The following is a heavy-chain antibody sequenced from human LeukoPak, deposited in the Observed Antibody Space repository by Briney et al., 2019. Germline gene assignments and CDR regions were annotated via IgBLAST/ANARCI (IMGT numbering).Heavy chain of an antibody. CDR3: ARVSRHGYNDY. J-gene: IGHJ4*02. V-gene: IGHV3-13*01. CDR2: IGTAGDT. Sequence: GGSLRLSCAASGFTFSSYDMHWVRQATGKGLEWVSAIGTAGDTYSPGSVKGRFTISRENAKNSLYLQMNSLRAGDTAVYYCARVSRHGYNDYWGQGTLVTVSS. D-gene: IGHD5-24*01. CDR1: GFTFSSYD.